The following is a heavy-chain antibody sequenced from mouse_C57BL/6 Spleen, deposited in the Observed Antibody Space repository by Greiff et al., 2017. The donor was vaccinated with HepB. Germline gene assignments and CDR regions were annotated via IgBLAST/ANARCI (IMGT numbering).Heavy chain of an antibody. D-gene: IGHD2-12*01. CDR3: ARPTTHYYAMDY. J-gene: IGHJ4*01. V-gene: IGHV5-17*01. CDR2: ISSGSSTI. CDR1: GFTFSDYG. Sequence: VQLQQSGGGLVKPGGSLKLSCAASGFTFSDYGMHWVRQAPEKGLEWVAYISSGSSTIYYADTVKGRFTISRDNAKNTLFLQMTSLRSEDTAMYYCARPTTHYYAMDYWGQGTSVTVSS.